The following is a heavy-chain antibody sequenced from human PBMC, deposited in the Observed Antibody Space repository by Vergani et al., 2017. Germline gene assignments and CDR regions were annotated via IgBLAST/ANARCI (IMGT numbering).Heavy chain of an antibody. CDR2: LSASDRRT. CDR1: GFTFIMHA. J-gene: IGHJ4*02. D-gene: IGHD1-26*01. V-gene: IGHV3-23*01. Sequence: EVQLLESGGDLVQPGGSLRLSCAASGFTFIMHAMSWVRQAPGKGLEWVSTLSASDRRTHYADSVKGRFTISRDNSKNTLYLQMNSLRVTDTAVYYCARGHPVGSYWGQGTLVTVSS. CDR3: ARGHPVGSY.